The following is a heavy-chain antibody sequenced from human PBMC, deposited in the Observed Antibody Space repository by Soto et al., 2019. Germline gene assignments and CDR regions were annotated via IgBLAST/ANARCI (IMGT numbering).Heavy chain of an antibody. CDR2: IYYSGST. Sequence: QVQLQESGPGLVKPSETLSLTCTVSGGSISSYYWSWIRQPPGKGLEWIGYIYYSGSTNYNPSLKSRVTISVDTSKNQFSLKLSSVTAADTAVYYCARSLYGDYGYWGQGTLVTLSS. D-gene: IGHD4-17*01. CDR1: GGSISSYY. CDR3: ARSLYGDYGY. V-gene: IGHV4-59*01. J-gene: IGHJ4*02.